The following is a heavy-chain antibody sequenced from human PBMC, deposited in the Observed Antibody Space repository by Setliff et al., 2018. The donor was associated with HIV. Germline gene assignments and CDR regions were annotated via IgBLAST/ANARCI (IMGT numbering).Heavy chain of an antibody. CDR2: IYTSGSP. Sequence: SETLSLTCSVSGGSVNSGNYHWAWIRQPAGKGLEWIGHIYTSGSPHYKSSLTRRLTISLDTSRNQFSLQLTSVTAADSATYYCARWVYNSAWSLDYWGQGTLVTVSS. CDR3: ARWVYNSAWSLDY. J-gene: IGHJ4*02. V-gene: IGHV4-61*09. CDR1: GGSVNSGNYH. D-gene: IGHD6-19*01.